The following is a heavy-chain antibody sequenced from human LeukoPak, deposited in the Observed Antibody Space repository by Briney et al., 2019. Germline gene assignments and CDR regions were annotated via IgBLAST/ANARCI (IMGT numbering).Heavy chain of an antibody. CDR2: IYYSGST. D-gene: IGHD6-13*01. CDR3: ARVNSSSWYLDY. J-gene: IGHJ4*02. CDR1: SGSISTYY. V-gene: IGHV4-59*01. Sequence: SETLSLTCTVSSGSISTYYWSWIRQPPAQALECIGYIYYSGSTDYNHSLKSRVSVSVDTSKYQFSLKFISVTAADTAVYYCARVNSSSWYLDYWGQGTLVTVSS.